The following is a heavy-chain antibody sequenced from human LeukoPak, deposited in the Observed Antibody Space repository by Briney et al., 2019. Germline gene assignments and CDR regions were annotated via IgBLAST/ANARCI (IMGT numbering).Heavy chain of an antibody. V-gene: IGHV3-33*06. D-gene: IGHD4-23*01. CDR3: AKGGDYGGGTYYVDY. CDR1: GFTFSSYG. Sequence: GGALRLSCAASGFTFSSYGMHGVCEGPGKGLEWVAVIWYDGSNKYYADSAKGRFSLSRDNSKSTLYLQMNRLRAEGTGVYYCAKGGDYGGGTYYVDYWHQGPLVTVSS. CDR2: IWYDGSNK. J-gene: IGHJ4*02.